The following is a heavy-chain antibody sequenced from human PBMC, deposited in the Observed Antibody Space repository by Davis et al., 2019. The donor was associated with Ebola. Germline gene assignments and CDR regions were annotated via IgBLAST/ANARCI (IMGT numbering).Heavy chain of an antibody. CDR2: IKQDGSEK. J-gene: IGHJ4*02. CDR1: GFTFSSYW. V-gene: IGHV3-7*01. D-gene: IGHD3-9*01. CDR3: ARAEYDILTGYYDY. Sequence: GGSLRLSCAASGFTFSSYWMSWVRQAPGKGLEWVANIKQDGSEKYYVDSVKGRFTISRDNAKNSLYLQMNSLRDEDTAVYYCARAEYDILTGYYDYWGQGTLVTVSS.